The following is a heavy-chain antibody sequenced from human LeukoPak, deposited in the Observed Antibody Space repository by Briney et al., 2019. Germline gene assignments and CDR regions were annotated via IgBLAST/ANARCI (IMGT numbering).Heavy chain of an antibody. J-gene: IGHJ4*02. CDR2: IRYDGSNK. Sequence: GGSLRLSCAASGFTFSSYGMHWVRQAPGKGLEWVAFIRYDGSNKYYADSVKGRFTISRDNSKNTLYLQMNSLRAEDTAVYYCAKDQATYYDFWSGYSSDYWGQETLVTVSS. CDR3: AKDQATYYDFWSGYSSDY. D-gene: IGHD3-3*01. CDR1: GFTFSSYG. V-gene: IGHV3-30*02.